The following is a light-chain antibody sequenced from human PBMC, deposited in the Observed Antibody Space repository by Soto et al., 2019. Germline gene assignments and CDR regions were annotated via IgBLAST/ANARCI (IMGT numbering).Light chain of an antibody. J-gene: IGKJ1*01. Sequence: EIVLTQSPGTLSLSPGERGTLSCRASQTVSSNFLPWYQQKPGKAPRLLIFDESTRATGIPDRFTGSGSGTDFTLTISRLEPEDFAVYYCQFYGDPSKTFGQGTKVEIK. CDR3: QFYGDPSKT. CDR2: DES. V-gene: IGKV3-20*01. CDR1: QTVSSNF.